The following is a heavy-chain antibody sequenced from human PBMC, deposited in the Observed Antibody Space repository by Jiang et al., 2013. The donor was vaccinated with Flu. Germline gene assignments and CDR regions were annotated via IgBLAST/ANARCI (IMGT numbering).Heavy chain of an antibody. Sequence: GSGLVKPSETLSLTCTVSGGSISSYYWSWIRQPPGKGLEWIGYIYYSGSTNYNPSLKSRVTISVDTSKNQFSLKLSSVTAADTAVYYCARLDDILTGYYNPPGAFDIWGQGTMVTVSS. CDR1: GGSISSYY. J-gene: IGHJ3*02. CDR3: ARLDDILTGYYNPPGAFDI. D-gene: IGHD3-9*01. V-gene: IGHV4-59*08. CDR2: IYYSGST.